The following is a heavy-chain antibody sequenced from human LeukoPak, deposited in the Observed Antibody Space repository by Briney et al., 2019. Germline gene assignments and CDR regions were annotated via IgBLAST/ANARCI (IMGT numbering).Heavy chain of an antibody. CDR2: IIPIFGTA. V-gene: IGHV1-69*05. CDR3: ARGGRYCSGGSCYEN. J-gene: IGHJ4*02. Sequence: GASVKVSCTASGGTFSSYAISWVRQAPGQGLEWMGGIIPIFGTANYAQKFQGRVTMTRNTSISTAYMELSSLRSEDTAVYYCARGGRYCSGGSCYENWGQGTLVTVSS. D-gene: IGHD2-15*01. CDR1: GGTFSSYA.